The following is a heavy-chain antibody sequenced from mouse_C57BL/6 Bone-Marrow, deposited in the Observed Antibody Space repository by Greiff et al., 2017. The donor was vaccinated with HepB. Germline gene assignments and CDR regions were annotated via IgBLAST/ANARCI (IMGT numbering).Heavy chain of an antibody. D-gene: IGHD1-1*01. V-gene: IGHV14-1*01. J-gene: IGHJ3*01. CDR3: TTSVPAWFAY. CDR2: IDPEDGDT. CDR1: GFNIKDYY. Sequence: EVQLQQSGAELVRPGASVKLSCTASGFNIKDYYMHWVKQRPEQGLEWIGRIDPEDGDTEYAPKFQGKATMTAYTSSNTAYLQLSSLTSEDTAVYYCTTSVPAWFAYWGQGTLVTVSA.